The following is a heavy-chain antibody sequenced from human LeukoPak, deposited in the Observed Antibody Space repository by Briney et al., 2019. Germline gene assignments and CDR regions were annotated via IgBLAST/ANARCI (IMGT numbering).Heavy chain of an antibody. D-gene: IGHD3-10*01. J-gene: IGHJ4*02. CDR2: IYYSGYT. V-gene: IGHV4-39*01. CDR1: GGSISTSNYY. CDR3: AKHYTGSYNNRGLDS. Sequence: SETLSLTCTVSGGSISTSNYYWGWIRQPPGKGLEWIGTIYYSGYTYYNPSLESRVTIFVDTSKNQFSLKLSSVTAADTAVYYCAKHYTGSYNNRGLDSWGQGTLVTVSS.